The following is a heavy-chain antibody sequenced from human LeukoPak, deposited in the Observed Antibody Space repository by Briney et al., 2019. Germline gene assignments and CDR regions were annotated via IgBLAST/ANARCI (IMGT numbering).Heavy chain of an antibody. V-gene: IGHV3-23*01. J-gene: IGHJ4*02. CDR3: ASWGYYYGSGSPSNFDY. CDR2: ISGSGGST. Sequence: GGSLRLSCAASGFTFSSYAMSWVRQAPGKGLEWVSAISGSGGSTYYADSVKGRFTISRDNSKNTLYLQMNSLRAEDTAVYYCASWGYYYGSGSPSNFDYWGQGTLVTVSP. CDR1: GFTFSSYA. D-gene: IGHD3-10*01.